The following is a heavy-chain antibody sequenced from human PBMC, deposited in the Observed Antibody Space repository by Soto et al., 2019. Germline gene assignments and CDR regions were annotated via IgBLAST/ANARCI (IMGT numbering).Heavy chain of an antibody. D-gene: IGHD2-8*02. J-gene: IGHJ4*02. Sequence: GGSLRLSCAASGFTFSSYSMNWVRQAPGKGLEWVSSISSSSSYIYYADSVKGRFTISRDNAKNSLYLQMNSLRAEDTAVYYCARDIRWGSNLVEGGLDYWGQGTLVTVSS. CDR1: GFTFSSYS. CDR2: ISSSSSYI. V-gene: IGHV3-21*01. CDR3: ARDIRWGSNLVEGGLDY.